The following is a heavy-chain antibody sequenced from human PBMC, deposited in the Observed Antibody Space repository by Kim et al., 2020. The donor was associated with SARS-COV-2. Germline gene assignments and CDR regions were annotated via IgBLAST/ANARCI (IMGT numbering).Heavy chain of an antibody. D-gene: IGHD2-2*01. CDR1: RFSFSSSA. V-gene: IGHV3-23*01. Sequence: EGSLRLSCVASRFSFSSSAMTWVRQAPGKGLEWVSTIFGSGHGTYYADSVKGRFVVSRDNSKNTLYLQMDNLSGDDTAIYYCAKNVHITSVTFLWYFDLWGRGSSVTVSS. J-gene: IGHJ2*01. CDR3: AKNVHITSVTFLWYFDL. CDR2: IFGSGHGT.